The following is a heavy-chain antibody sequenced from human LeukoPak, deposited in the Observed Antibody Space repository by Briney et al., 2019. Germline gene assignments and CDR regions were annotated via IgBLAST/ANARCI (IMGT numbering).Heavy chain of an antibody. CDR2: IYYSGSI. CDR1: GYSISSSNW. Sequence: SETLSLTCAVSGYSISSSNWWGWIRQPPGKGREWIGFIYYSGSICYNPSLKSRVTMSVDTSKNQFSLKLSSVTAVDTAVYYCARTMSSSHTVYGMDVWGQGTTVTVSS. V-gene: IGHV4-28*05. D-gene: IGHD2-2*02. CDR3: ARTMSSSHTVYGMDV. J-gene: IGHJ6*02.